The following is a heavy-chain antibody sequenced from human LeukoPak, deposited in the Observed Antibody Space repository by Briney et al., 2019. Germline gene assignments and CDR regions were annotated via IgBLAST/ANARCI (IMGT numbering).Heavy chain of an antibody. J-gene: IGHJ3*02. CDR1: GFTFSSYE. V-gene: IGHV3-48*03. Sequence: GGSLRLSCAASGFTFSSYEMNWVRQAPGKGLEWVSYISSSGSTIYYADSVKGRFTISRDNSKNTLYLQMNSLRAEHTAVYYCARGGSYLSAFDIWGQGTMVTVSS. CDR2: ISSSGSTI. D-gene: IGHD1-26*01. CDR3: ARGGSYLSAFDI.